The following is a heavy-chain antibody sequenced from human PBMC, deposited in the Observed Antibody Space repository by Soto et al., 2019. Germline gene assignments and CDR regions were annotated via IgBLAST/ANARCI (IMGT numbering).Heavy chain of an antibody. CDR3: ARDTSAFDI. CDR1: GGSIGSHL. J-gene: IGHJ3*02. V-gene: IGHV4-59*11. Sequence: PSETLSLTCTVSGGSIGSHLWSWIRQPPGKGLEWIGHIYFTGSTNYNPSLKSRVTISLDTSKNQLSLKLSFVTAADTAVYYCARDTSAFDIWGQGTMVTVSS. CDR2: IYFTGST.